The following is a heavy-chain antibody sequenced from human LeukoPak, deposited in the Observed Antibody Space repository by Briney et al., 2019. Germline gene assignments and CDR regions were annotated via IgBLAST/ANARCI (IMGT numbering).Heavy chain of an antibody. CDR1: GYTFTSYG. J-gene: IGHJ4*02. CDR2: ISAYNGNT. D-gene: IGHD3-3*01. CDR3: ARSPLLEIFGVALTDYYFDY. Sequence: ASVKVSCKASGYTFTSYGISWVRQAPGQGFEWMGWISAYNGNTNYAQKLQGRVTMTTDTSTSTAYMELRSLRSDDTAVYYCARSPLLEIFGVALTDYYFDYWGQGTLVTVSS. V-gene: IGHV1-18*01.